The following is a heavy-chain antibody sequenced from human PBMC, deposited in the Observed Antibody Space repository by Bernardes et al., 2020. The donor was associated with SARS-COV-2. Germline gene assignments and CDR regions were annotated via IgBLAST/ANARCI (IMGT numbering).Heavy chain of an antibody. CDR3: AKDRTGGVFPDY. J-gene: IGHJ4*02. V-gene: IGHV3-23*01. Sequence: GGSLRLSCAASGFTFSDYAMTWVRQAPGKGLEWVSAITGSGGDTYYADSVKGRFTISRDNSKNTLYLQMISLRAEDTAIYYCAKDRTGGVFPDYWGQGTLVTVSS. CDR2: ITGSGGDT. D-gene: IGHD2-8*02. CDR1: GFTFSDYA.